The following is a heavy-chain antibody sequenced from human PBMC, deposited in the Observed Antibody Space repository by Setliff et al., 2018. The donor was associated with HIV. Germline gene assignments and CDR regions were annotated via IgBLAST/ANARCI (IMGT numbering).Heavy chain of an antibody. D-gene: IGHD6-19*01. Sequence: PSETLSLTCTVSGGSISSGSYYWSWIRQPAGKGLEWIGRSYTSGSANYNPSLKSRVTMSVDTSKNQFSLKLSAVTAADTALYYCARSGALATSTWSPFDYWGHGNQVTVSS. J-gene: IGHJ4*01. CDR1: GGSISSGSYY. CDR2: SYTSGSA. CDR3: ARSGALATSTWSPFDY. V-gene: IGHV4-61*02.